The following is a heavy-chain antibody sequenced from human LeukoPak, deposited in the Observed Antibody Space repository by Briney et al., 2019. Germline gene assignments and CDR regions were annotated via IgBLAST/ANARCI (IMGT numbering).Heavy chain of an antibody. CDR2: IYAGGAT. CDR1: GFTVSGTY. CDR3: AKAPEKDPTVDY. J-gene: IGHJ4*02. D-gene: IGHD1-14*01. Sequence: PGGSLRLSCAASGFTVSGTYMNWVRQGPGKGLEWVSVIYAGGATFYADSVKGRFTISRDNSKNTLYLQMNSLRAEDTAVYYCAKAPEKDPTVDYWGQGTLVTVSS. V-gene: IGHV3-66*01.